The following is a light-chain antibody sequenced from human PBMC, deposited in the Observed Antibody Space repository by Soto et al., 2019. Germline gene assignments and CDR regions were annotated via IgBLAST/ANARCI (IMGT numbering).Light chain of an antibody. J-gene: IGKJ2*01. Sequence: DLPMTQSPSSLSASVGDRVTITCQASQDISNYLNWYQQKPGKAPKLLIYDASNLETGVPSRFSGSGSGTDFSFTISSLQPEDIATYYCQQYDNLPYTFGQGTTLEIK. CDR3: QQYDNLPYT. CDR2: DAS. CDR1: QDISNY. V-gene: IGKV1-33*01.